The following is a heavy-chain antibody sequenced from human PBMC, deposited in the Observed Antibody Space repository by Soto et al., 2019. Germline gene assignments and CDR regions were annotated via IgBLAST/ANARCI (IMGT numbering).Heavy chain of an antibody. V-gene: IGHV3-33*01. J-gene: IGHJ4*02. CDR3: ARDSSLYYYDSSGYLNY. D-gene: IGHD3-22*01. CDR2: IWYDGSNK. Sequence: GGSLRLSCAASGFTFSSYGMHWVRQAPGKGLEWVAVIWYDGSNKYYADSVKGRFTISRDNSKNTLYLQMNSLRAEDTAVYYCARDSSLYYYDSSGYLNYWGQGTLVTVSS. CDR1: GFTFSSYG.